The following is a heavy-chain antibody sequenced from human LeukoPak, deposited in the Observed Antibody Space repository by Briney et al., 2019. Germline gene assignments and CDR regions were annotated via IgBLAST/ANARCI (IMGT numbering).Heavy chain of an antibody. V-gene: IGHV4-4*07. CDR2: IYTSGST. J-gene: IGHJ6*03. D-gene: IGHD3-10*01. CDR1: GGSISSYY. Sequence: PSETLSLTCTVSGGSISSYYWSWIRQPAGKGLEWIGRIYTSGSTNYNPSLKSRVTISVDTSKNQFSLKLSSVTAADTAVYYCARDAITMVRGVYYYMDVWGKGTTVTVSS. CDR3: ARDAITMVRGVYYYMDV.